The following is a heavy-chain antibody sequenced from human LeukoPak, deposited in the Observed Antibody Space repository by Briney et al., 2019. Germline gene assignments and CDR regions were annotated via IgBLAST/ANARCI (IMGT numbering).Heavy chain of an antibody. J-gene: IGHJ4*02. CDR2: ISYDGSNK. CDR3: AKDSATFKSYYFDY. V-gene: IGHV3-30*18. Sequence: GGSLRLSCAASGFTFSGYGMHWVRQAPGKGLEWVAVISYDGSNKYYADSVKGRFTISRDNSKNTLYLQMNSLRAEDTAVYYCAKDSATFKSYYFDYWGQGTLVTVSS. CDR1: GFTFSGYG. D-gene: IGHD2/OR15-2a*01.